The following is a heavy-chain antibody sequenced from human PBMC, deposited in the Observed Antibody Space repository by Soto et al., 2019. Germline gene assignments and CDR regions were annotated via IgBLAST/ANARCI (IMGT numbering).Heavy chain of an antibody. D-gene: IGHD3-22*01. CDR3: ASDRVGNSSGYYYGMDV. J-gene: IGHJ6*02. Sequence: GVLRLSCAASGFRFSDYSMNWVRQAPGRGLEWVSVIYSGGSTYYADSVKGRFTISRDNSKNTLYLQMNSLRAEDTAVYYCASDRVGNSSGYYYGMDVWGQGTTVTVSS. V-gene: IGHV3-53*01. CDR2: IYSGGST. CDR1: GFRFSDYS.